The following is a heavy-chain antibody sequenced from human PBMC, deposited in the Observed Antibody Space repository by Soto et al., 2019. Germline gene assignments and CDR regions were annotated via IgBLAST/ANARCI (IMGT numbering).Heavy chain of an antibody. D-gene: IGHD2-2*01. V-gene: IGHV4-30-2*01. CDR1: GGSISSGGYS. CDR2: IYHSGST. CDR3: AGYRLIGYCSSSSCYDFEY. Sequence: SETLSLTCAVSGGSISSGGYSWSWIRQPPGKGLEWIGYIYHSGSTYYNPSLKSRVTISVDRSKNQFSLKLSSVTAADTAVYYCAGYRLIGYCSSSSCYDFEYWGQGTLVTVSS. J-gene: IGHJ4*02.